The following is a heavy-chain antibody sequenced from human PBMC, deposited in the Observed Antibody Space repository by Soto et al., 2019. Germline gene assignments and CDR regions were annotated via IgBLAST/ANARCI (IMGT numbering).Heavy chain of an antibody. CDR2: IGTSGDT. Sequence: EVQEEESGGGLVQPGGSLRLSCAASGFTLSRYDMHWVRQATGRGLEWVSGIGTSGDTYYAGSVKGRFTISRENAKNSVYLQMNSLRAGDTAVYYCARGALGFDPWGQGTLVAVSS. V-gene: IGHV3-13*04. D-gene: IGHD3-16*01. CDR3: ARGALGFDP. J-gene: IGHJ5*02. CDR1: GFTLSRYD.